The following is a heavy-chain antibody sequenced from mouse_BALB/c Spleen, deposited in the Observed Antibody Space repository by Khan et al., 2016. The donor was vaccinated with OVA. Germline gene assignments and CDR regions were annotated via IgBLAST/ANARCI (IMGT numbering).Heavy chain of an antibody. CDR2: ISTYNGNT. D-gene: IGHD1-1*01. CDR1: PDTFTDYA. Sequence: VHLPAPRPEAARPAAPVQLSRKGSPDTFTDYAMHWVKQSHAKSLEWIGVISTYNGNTSYNQKFKGKATMTVDKSSSTAYLELARLTSEDSAIYYCARGDFLLRLRGMDYWGQGTSVTVSS. V-gene: IGHV1S137*01. CDR3: ARGDFLLRLRGMDY. J-gene: IGHJ4*01.